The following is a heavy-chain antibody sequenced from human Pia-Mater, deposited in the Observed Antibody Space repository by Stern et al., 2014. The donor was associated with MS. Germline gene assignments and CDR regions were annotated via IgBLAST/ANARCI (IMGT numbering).Heavy chain of an antibody. J-gene: IGHJ4*02. CDR1: GFSLNTAGTR. V-gene: IGHV2-70*04. CDR2: IDWDDAK. Sequence: QVTLKESGPALIKPKQALTLTCTFSGFSLNTAGTRVTWIRQSPGKALEWLVGIDWDDAKFSRSSLKTRLTISKDTSKSQVVLTLTNMDPVDTATYYCARSLAGVFDFWGQGAMVTVSS. CDR3: ARSLAGVFDF.